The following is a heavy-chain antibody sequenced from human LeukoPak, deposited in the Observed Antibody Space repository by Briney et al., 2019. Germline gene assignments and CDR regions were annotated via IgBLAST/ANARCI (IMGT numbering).Heavy chain of an antibody. J-gene: IGHJ4*02. Sequence: ASVKVSCKASGYTFTGYYMHWVRQAPGQGLEWMGWINPNSGGTNYAQKFQGRVTMTRDTSISTAYMELSRLRSDDTAVYYCARGDEGDGYNWDYWGQGTLVTVSS. CDR1: GYTFTGYY. V-gene: IGHV1-2*02. CDR2: INPNSGGT. CDR3: ARGDEGDGYNWDY. D-gene: IGHD5-24*01.